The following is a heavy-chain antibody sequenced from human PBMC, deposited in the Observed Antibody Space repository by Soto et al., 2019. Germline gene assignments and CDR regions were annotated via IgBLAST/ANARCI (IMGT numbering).Heavy chain of an antibody. J-gene: IGHJ4*02. CDR2: IRASGGGT. D-gene: IGHD2-21*01. CDR1: GFTFPRYA. V-gene: IGHV3-23*01. CDR3: AKDGYCGGDCYSEDH. Sequence: EVHLLESGGALVQPGGSLRLSCAASGFTFPRYAMSWVRQAPGKGLEWVSSIRASGGGTYYADSVKGRFTISRDNSRNTLSLQMNSLRVEDTAIYYCAKDGYCGGDCYSEDHWGQGTLVTVSS.